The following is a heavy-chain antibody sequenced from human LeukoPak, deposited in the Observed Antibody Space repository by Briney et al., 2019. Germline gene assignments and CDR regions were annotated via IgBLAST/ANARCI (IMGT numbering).Heavy chain of an antibody. CDR1: GYSFTSYG. CDR3: ARSRGGYSYGYGED. J-gene: IGHJ4*02. D-gene: IGHD5-18*01. V-gene: IGHV1-18*01. CDR2: ISAYNGNT. Sequence: ASVKVSRKASGYSFTSYGISWVRQAPGQGLEWMGWISAYNGNTNYAQKLQDRVTMTTDTSTSTGYMELRSLTSDDTAVYYCARSRGGYSYGYGEDWGQGTLVTVSS.